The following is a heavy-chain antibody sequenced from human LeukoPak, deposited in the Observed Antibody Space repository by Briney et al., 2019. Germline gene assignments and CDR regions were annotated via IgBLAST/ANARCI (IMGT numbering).Heavy chain of an antibody. CDR2: ISNSGGST. CDR3: AKSVIAAAGTFDY. J-gene: IGHJ4*02. Sequence: PGGSLRLSCAASGFTFSSYAMSWVRQAPGKGLEWVSAISNSGGSTYYADSVKGRFTISRDNSKNTLYLQMNSLRAEVTAVYYCAKSVIAAAGTFDYWGQGTLVTVSS. D-gene: IGHD6-13*01. V-gene: IGHV3-23*01. CDR1: GFTFSSYA.